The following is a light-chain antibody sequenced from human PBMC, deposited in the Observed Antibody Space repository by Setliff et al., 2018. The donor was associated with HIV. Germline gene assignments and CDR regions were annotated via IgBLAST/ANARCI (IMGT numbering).Light chain of an antibody. Sequence: LTQPASVSGSPGQSITISCTGTSSDVGGYNYVSWYQQHPGKAPKLMIYDVSKRPSGVSDRFSGSKSGNTASLTISGLQAEDEADYYCSSSRSSTIEVFGTGTKSPS. J-gene: IGLJ1*01. CDR2: DVS. V-gene: IGLV2-14*01. CDR3: SSSRSSTIEV. CDR1: SSDVGGYNY.